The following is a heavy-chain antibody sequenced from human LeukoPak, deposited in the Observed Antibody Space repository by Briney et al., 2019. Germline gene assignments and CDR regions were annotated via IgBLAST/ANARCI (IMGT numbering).Heavy chain of an antibody. J-gene: IGHJ4*02. V-gene: IGHV5-51*01. Sequence: GESLKISCKGSGYSFTSYWIGWVRQMPGKGLEWMGIIYPGDSDTRYSPFFQGQVSISADKSISTAYLQWSSLKASDTAMYYCARQTYDSSGYYPTFDYWGQGTLVTVSS. CDR2: IYPGDSDT. CDR3: ARQTYDSSGYYPTFDY. CDR1: GYSFTSYW. D-gene: IGHD3-22*01.